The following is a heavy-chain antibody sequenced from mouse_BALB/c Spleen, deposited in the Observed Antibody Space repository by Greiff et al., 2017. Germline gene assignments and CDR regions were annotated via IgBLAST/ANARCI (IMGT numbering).Heavy chain of an antibody. Sequence: EVKLVESGGGLVQPGGSLKLSCAASGFTFSSYTMSWVRQTPEKRLEWVAYISNGGGSTYYPDTVKGRFTISRDNAKNTLYLQMSSLKSEDTAMYYCARQYYGSSYAMDYWGQGTSVTVSS. CDR1: GFTFSSYT. V-gene: IGHV5-12-2*01. CDR2: ISNGGGST. CDR3: ARQYYGSSYAMDY. J-gene: IGHJ4*01. D-gene: IGHD1-1*01.